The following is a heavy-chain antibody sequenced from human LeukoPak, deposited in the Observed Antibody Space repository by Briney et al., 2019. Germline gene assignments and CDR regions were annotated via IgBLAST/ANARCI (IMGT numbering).Heavy chain of an antibody. V-gene: IGHV3-73*01. CDR2: IRSKANSYAT. D-gene: IGHD1-1*01. CDR1: GFTFSGSA. Sequence: PGGSLKLSCAASGFTFSGSAMHWVRQASGKGLEWVGRIRSKANSYATAYAASVKGRFTISRDGSKNTAYLQMNSLKTEDTAVYYCTRLQTTRYYYYGMDVWGQGTTVTVSS. CDR3: TRLQTTRYYYYGMDV. J-gene: IGHJ6*02.